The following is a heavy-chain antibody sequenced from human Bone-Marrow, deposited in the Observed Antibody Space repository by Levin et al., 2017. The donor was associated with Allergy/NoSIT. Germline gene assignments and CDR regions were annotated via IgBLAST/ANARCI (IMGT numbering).Heavy chain of an antibody. D-gene: IGHD1-14*01. CDR3: AGRRY. CDR1: GFRFGDSA. CDR2: IRNSSYGGTS. J-gene: IGHJ4*02. Sequence: AGGSLRLSCAASGFRFGDSAITWFRQVPGKGLEWVGFIRNSSYGGTSRYAASVQGRFTFSRDDSKSIAYLQMNSLKTDDTGVYYCAGRRYWGQGTLVTVSS. V-gene: IGHV3-49*03.